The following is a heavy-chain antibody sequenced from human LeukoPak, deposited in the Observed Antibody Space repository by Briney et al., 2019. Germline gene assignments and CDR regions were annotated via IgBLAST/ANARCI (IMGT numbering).Heavy chain of an antibody. CDR2: ISSSSSYI. J-gene: IGHJ4*02. CDR1: GGSISSSSYY. D-gene: IGHD3-16*02. Sequence: ETLSLTCTVSGGSISSSSYYWGWVRQAPGKGLEWVSSISSSSSYIYYADSVKGRFTISRDNAKNSLYLQMNSLRVEDTAVYYCARSLGELSLAAAYWGQGILVTVSS. CDR3: ARSLGELSLAAAY. V-gene: IGHV3-21*01.